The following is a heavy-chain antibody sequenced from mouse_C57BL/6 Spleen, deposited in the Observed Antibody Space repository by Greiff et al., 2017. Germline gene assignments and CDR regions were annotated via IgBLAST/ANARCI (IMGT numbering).Heavy chain of an antibody. Sequence: EVQGVESGGGLVKPGGSLTLSCAASGFTFSDYGMHWVRQAPEKGLEWVAYISSGSSTIYYADTVKGRFTISRDNAKNTLFLQRTSLRSEDTAMYYCARGPTVVAPYFDVWGTGTTVTVSS. CDR3: ARGPTVVAPYFDV. V-gene: IGHV5-17*01. CDR2: ISSGSSTI. CDR1: GFTFSDYG. D-gene: IGHD1-1*01. J-gene: IGHJ1*03.